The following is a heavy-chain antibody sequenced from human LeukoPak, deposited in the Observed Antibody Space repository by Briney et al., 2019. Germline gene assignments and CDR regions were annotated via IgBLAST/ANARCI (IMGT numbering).Heavy chain of an antibody. D-gene: IGHD3-9*01. V-gene: IGHV1-46*01. CDR1: GYTFTSYY. J-gene: IGHJ4*02. CDR3: ARDQMSGLRYFDWLGLSNSFDY. CDR2: INPSGGST. Sequence: ASVKVSCKASGYTFTSYYMHWVRQAPGQGLEWVGIINPSGGSTSYAQKFQGRVTMTRDTSTSTVYMELSSLRSEDTAVYYCARDQMSGLRYFDWLGLSNSFDYWGQGTLVTVSS.